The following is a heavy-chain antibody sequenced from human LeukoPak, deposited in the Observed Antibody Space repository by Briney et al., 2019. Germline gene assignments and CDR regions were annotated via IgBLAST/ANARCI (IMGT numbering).Heavy chain of an antibody. J-gene: IGHJ5*02. CDR3: ARQVGDYGPDNWFDP. D-gene: IGHD4-17*01. CDR2: IKQDGGGK. V-gene: IGHV3-7*02. Sequence: GGSLRLSCAASGLTFSSNWMSWVRQAPGRGLEWVANIKQDGGGKYYVDSVKGRFTISRDNDKNTLYLQMKSMMTDEKAVYYCARQVGDYGPDNWFDPWGQGTLVTVSS. CDR1: GLTFSSNW.